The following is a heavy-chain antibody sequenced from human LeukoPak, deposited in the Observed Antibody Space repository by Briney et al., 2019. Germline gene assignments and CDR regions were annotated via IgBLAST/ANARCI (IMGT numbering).Heavy chain of an antibody. J-gene: IGHJ3*02. D-gene: IGHD2-2*02. CDR3: ATRPRVGYCSSTSCYRGRAFDI. V-gene: IGHV4-34*01. Sequence: PSETLSLTCAVYGGPFSGYYWSWIRQPPGKGLEWIGEINHSGSTNYNPSLKSRVTISVDTSKNQFSLKLSSVTAADTAVYYCATRPRVGYCSSTSCYRGRAFDIWGQGTMVTVSS. CDR2: INHSGST. CDR1: GGPFSGYY.